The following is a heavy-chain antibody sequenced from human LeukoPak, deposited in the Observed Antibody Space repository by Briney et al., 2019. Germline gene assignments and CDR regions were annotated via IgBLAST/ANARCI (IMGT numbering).Heavy chain of an antibody. CDR3: ATAPRANYDILTGYYKRAFDP. D-gene: IGHD3-9*01. Sequence: RASVKVSCKVSGYTLTELSMHWVRQAPGKGLEWMGGFDPEDGETIYAQKFQGRVTMTEDTSTDTAYMELSSLRSEDTAVYYCATAPRANYDILTGYYKRAFDPWGQGTLVTVSS. CDR1: GYTLTELS. V-gene: IGHV1-24*01. J-gene: IGHJ5*02. CDR2: FDPEDGET.